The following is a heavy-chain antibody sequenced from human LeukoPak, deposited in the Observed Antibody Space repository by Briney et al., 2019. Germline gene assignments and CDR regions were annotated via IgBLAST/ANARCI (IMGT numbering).Heavy chain of an antibody. V-gene: IGHV4-4*07. Sequence: PSETLSLTCTVSSGSISSYYWSWIRQPAGKGLEWIGRIYTSGSTNYNPSLKSRVTMSVDTSKNQFSLKLSSVTAADTAVYYCATSGITFGGVIVPFDYWGQGTLVTVSS. J-gene: IGHJ4*02. D-gene: IGHD3-16*02. CDR1: SGSISSYY. CDR3: ATSGITFGGVIVPFDY. CDR2: IYTSGST.